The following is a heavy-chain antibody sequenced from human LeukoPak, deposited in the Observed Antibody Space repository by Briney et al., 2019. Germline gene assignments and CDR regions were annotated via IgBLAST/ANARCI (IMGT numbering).Heavy chain of an antibody. CDR3: ARDFTYDFWSGYGY. J-gene: IGHJ4*02. Sequence: SETLSLTCTASGGSISSYYWSWIRQPPGKGLEWIGYIYYSGSTNYNPSLKSRVTISVDTSKNQFSLKLTSVTAADTAVYYCARDFTYDFWSGYGYWGQGTLVTVSS. D-gene: IGHD3-3*01. CDR2: IYYSGST. V-gene: IGHV4-59*01. CDR1: GGSISSYY.